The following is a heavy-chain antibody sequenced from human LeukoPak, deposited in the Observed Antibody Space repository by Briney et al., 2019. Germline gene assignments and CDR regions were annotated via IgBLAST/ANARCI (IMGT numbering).Heavy chain of an antibody. CDR2: ISYDGSNK. CDR1: GFTFSSYA. V-gene: IGHV3-30*18. CDR3: AKAGGRVRGVKTPAPWYFDY. Sequence: GGSLRLSCAASGFTFSSYAMSWVRQAPGKGLEWVAVISYDGSNKYYADSVKGRFTISRDNSKNTLYLQMNSLRAEDTAVYYCAKAGGRVRGVKTPAPWYFDYWGQGTLVTVSS. J-gene: IGHJ4*02. D-gene: IGHD3-10*01.